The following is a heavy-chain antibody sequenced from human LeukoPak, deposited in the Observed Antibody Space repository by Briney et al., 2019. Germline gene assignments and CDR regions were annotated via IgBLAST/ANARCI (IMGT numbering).Heavy chain of an antibody. J-gene: IGHJ4*02. Sequence: GRSLRLSCAASGFTFSSYGMHWVRQAPGKGLEWVAVILYDGSNQYYADSAKGRFTISRDNSKNTLYLQMNSLRSEDTAVYYCASEGSGYYSFDYWGQGTLVTVSS. V-gene: IGHV3-30*19. CDR1: GFTFSSYG. D-gene: IGHD3-3*01. CDR2: ILYDGSNQ. CDR3: ASEGSGYYSFDY.